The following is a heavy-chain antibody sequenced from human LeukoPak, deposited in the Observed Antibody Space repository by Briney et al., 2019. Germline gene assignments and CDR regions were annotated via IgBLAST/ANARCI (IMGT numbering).Heavy chain of an antibody. CDR2: IGSSSSYI. J-gene: IGHJ4*02. CDR3: ARDPARLRFDY. Sequence: GGSLRLSCAASGFTFSSYSMNWVRQAPGKGLEWVSSIGSSSSYIYYADSVKGRFTISRDNAKNSLYLQMNSLRAEDTAVYYCARDPARLRFDYWGQGTLVTVSS. CDR1: GFTFSSYS. V-gene: IGHV3-21*01. D-gene: IGHD6-6*01.